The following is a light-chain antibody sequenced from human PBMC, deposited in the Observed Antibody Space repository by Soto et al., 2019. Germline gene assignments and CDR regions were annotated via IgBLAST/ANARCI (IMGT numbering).Light chain of an antibody. V-gene: IGLV3-21*02. CDR2: DDS. J-gene: IGLJ3*02. CDR1: NIGTQS. CDR3: QVWHRSSAQRV. Sequence: YELSQPPSVSVAPGQTAMITCGGNNIGTQSVHWYQQRPGQAPVLVVYDDSDRPSGIPERFSGSNSGNMATLTIVRVEAGDEADYYCQVWHRSSAQRVFGGGTKLTVL.